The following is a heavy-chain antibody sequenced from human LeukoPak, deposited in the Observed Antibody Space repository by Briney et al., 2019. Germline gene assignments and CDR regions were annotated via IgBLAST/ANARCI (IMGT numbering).Heavy chain of an antibody. D-gene: IGHD6-19*01. J-gene: IGHJ4*02. CDR2: INHSGST. CDR1: GGSFSGYY. CDR3: ARSSGWYETPDY. Sequence: IPSETLSLTCAVYGGSFSGYYWSWIRQPPGKGLEWIGEINHSGSTNYNPSLKSRVTISVDTSENQFSLKLSSVTAADTAVYYCARSSGWYETPDYWGQGTLVTVSS. V-gene: IGHV4-34*01.